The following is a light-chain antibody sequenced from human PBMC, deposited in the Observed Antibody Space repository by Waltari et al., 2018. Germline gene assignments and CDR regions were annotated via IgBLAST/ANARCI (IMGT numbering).Light chain of an antibody. CDR2: SAS. CDR1: KSVTNY. V-gene: IGKV3-11*01. CDR3: QQRSNWPRT. J-gene: IGKJ1*01. Sequence: CRASKSVTNYLAWYQQKPGQAPRVLIYSASNRATGVPARFSGSGSGTDFTLTISSLEPEDFAVYYCQQRSNWPRTFGQGTKVEVK.